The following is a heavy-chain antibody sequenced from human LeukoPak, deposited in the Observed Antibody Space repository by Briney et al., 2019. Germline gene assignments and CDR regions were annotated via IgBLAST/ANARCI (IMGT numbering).Heavy chain of an antibody. D-gene: IGHD5-12*01. J-gene: IGHJ4*02. CDR1: GFTFSSYG. Sequence: GGSLRLSCAASGFTFSSYGMHWVRQAPGKGLEWVAVISYDGSNKYYADSVKGRFTISRDNSKNTLYLQMNSLRAEDTAVYYRAKDWSGYESPTSGVATIYYWGQGTLVTVSS. V-gene: IGHV3-30*18. CDR3: AKDWSGYESPTSGVATIYY. CDR2: ISYDGSNK.